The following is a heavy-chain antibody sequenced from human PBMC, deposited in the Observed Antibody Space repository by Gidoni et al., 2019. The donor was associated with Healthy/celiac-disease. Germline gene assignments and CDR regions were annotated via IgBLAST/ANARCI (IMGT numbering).Heavy chain of an antibody. J-gene: IGHJ6*03. V-gene: IGHV3-49*04. CDR3: TRGAGYSSSWYMYYYYMDV. CDR1: GFTFGYYA. D-gene: IGHD6-13*01. CDR2: IRSKAYGGTT. Sequence: EVQLVESGGGLVQPGRSLRLSCTASGFTFGYYAMRWVRQAPGKGLGWVGFIRSKAYGGTTEYAASVKGRFTISRDDSKSIAYLQMNSLKTEDTAVYYCTRGAGYSSSWYMYYYYMDVWGKGTTVTVSS.